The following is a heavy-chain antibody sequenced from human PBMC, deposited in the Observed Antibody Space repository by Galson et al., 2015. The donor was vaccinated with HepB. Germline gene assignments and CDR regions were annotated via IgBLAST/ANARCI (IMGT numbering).Heavy chain of an antibody. V-gene: IGHV1-2*04. Sequence: SVKVSCKASGYTFTGYYMHWVRQAPGQGLEWMGWINPNSGGTNYAQKFQGWVTMTRDTSISTAYMELSRLRSDDTAVYYCARDLRAHAYGMEVWGQGTTVTVSS. J-gene: IGHJ6*02. CDR2: INPNSGGT. CDR1: GYTFTGYY. CDR3: ARDLRAHAYGMEV.